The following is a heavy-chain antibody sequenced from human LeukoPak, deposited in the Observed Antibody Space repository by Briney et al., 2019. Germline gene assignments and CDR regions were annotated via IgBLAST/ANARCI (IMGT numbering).Heavy chain of an antibody. CDR3: ARAVRSSRFRDWFDP. CDR1: GGSISSYY. V-gene: IGHV4-59*01. J-gene: IGHJ5*02. D-gene: IGHD6-13*01. Sequence: PSETLSLTCTVSGGSISSYYWSWIRQPPGKGLEWIGYIYYSGSTNYNPSLKSRVTISVDTSKNQFSLKLSSVTAADTAVYYCARAVRSSRFRDWFDPWGQGTLVTVSS. CDR2: IYYSGST.